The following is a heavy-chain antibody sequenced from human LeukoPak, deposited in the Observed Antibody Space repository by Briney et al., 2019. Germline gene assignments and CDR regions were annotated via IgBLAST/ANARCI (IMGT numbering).Heavy chain of an antibody. CDR1: GFTFNNYA. CDR3: AKDGIGGIYYDSSGYLDN. V-gene: IGHV3-23*01. D-gene: IGHD3-22*01. CDR2: ISGSGGSR. Sequence: PGGSLRLSCAASGFTFNNYAMSWVRQAPGQGLEWVSAISGSGGSRYYADPLNGRLTISTDNSKTTLYLQMNSLRAEDTALYYCAKDGIGGIYYDSSGYLDNWGQGTLVTVSS. J-gene: IGHJ4*02.